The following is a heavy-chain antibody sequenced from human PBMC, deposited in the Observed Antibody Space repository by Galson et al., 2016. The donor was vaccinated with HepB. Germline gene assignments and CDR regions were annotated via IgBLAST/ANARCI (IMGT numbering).Heavy chain of an antibody. V-gene: IGHV3-49*03. CDR2: IRSKTYGGTT. J-gene: IGHJ4*02. D-gene: IGHD4-11*01. Sequence: SLRLSCATSGFTFGDYALSWFRQAPGKGRERVGFIRSKTYGGTTEYAATVKARFTISRDDSKSFAYLQMSSINTGDTAVYYCARGTPDYRPHYFDYWGQGTLVTVSS. CDR3: ARGTPDYRPHYFDY. CDR1: GFTFGDYA.